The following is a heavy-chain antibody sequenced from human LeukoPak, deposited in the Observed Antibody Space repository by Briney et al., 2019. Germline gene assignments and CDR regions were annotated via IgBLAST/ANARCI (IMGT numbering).Heavy chain of an antibody. D-gene: IGHD1-26*01. V-gene: IGHV3-30*18. CDR2: ISSDGSNK. CDR1: GFTFSSYG. J-gene: IGHJ4*02. CDR3: AEEVGATYPTFDY. Sequence: QTGRSLRLSCAASGFTFSSYGMHWVRQAPGKGLEWVAVISSDGSNKYYADSVKGRFTISRDNSKNTLYLQMDSLRAEDTAIYYCAEEVGATYPTFDYWGQGTLVTVSS.